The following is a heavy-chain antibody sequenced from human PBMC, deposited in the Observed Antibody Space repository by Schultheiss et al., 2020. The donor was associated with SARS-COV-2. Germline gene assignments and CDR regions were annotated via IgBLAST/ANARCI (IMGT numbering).Heavy chain of an antibody. CDR2: INHSGST. Sequence: SETLSLTCAVYGGSFSGYYWSWIRQPPGKGLEWIGEINHSGSTNYNPSLNSRVTISVDTSKNQFSLKLSSVTAADTAIYYCARAGAVAGTAVWYYFDYWGQGSLVTVSS. CDR1: GGSFSGYY. D-gene: IGHD1-1*01. J-gene: IGHJ4*02. V-gene: IGHV4-34*01. CDR3: ARAGAVAGTAVWYYFDY.